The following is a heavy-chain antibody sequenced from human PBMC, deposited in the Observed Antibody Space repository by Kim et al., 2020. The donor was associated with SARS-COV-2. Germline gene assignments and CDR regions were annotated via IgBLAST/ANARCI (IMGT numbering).Heavy chain of an antibody. CDR3: ARDLGYCSGGSCAGGAEFDY. J-gene: IGHJ4*02. V-gene: IGHV4-59*13. CDR2: IYYSGST. Sequence: SETLSLTCTVSGGSISSYYWSWIRQPPGKGLEWIGYIYYSGSTNYNPSLKSRVTISVDTSKNQFSLKLSSVTAADTAVYYCARDLGYCSGGSCAGGAEFDYWGQGTLVTVSS. CDR1: GGSISSYY. D-gene: IGHD2-15*01.